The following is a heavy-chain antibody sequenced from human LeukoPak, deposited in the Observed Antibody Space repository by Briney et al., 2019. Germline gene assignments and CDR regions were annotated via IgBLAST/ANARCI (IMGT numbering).Heavy chain of an antibody. V-gene: IGHV1-2*02. Sequence: ASVKVSCKASGYTFTSYYIHWVRQAPGQGLEWMGWINPDSGATNYAQKLQGRVTMTSDTSITTAYMELSRLRSDDTAMYFCARMRQVRGRIYYFYYMDVWGKGTTVTISS. CDR3: ARMRQVRGRIYYFYYMDV. D-gene: IGHD3-10*01. CDR1: GYTFTSYY. J-gene: IGHJ6*03. CDR2: INPDSGAT.